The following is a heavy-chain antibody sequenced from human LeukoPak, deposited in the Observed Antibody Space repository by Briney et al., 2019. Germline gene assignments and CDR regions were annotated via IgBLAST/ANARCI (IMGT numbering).Heavy chain of an antibody. V-gene: IGHV3-23*01. CDR3: ASWGDYGSGSYGLLDY. D-gene: IGHD3-10*01. CDR1: GFTFKNAW. Sequence: GGSLRLSCGASGFTFKNAWMNWVRQAPGKGLEWVSAISGSGGSTYYADSVKGRFTISRDNSKNTLYLQMNSLRAEDTAVYYCASWGDYGSGSYGLLDYWGQGTLVTVSS. CDR2: ISGSGGST. J-gene: IGHJ4*02.